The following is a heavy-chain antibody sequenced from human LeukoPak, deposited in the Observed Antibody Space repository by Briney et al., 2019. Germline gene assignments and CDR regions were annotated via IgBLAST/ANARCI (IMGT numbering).Heavy chain of an antibody. CDR1: GFTFSSYE. J-gene: IGHJ6*02. Sequence: PGGSLRLSCAPSGFTFSSYEMNWVRPAPGKGLEWVSYISSSGNTIYYADSVKVRFTISRDNSKNSLFLQMNSLRTEDTALYYCAKDISYDFWSGYSLSGAYYSYNGMDVWGQGTTVSVSS. CDR3: AKDISYDFWSGYSLSGAYYSYNGMDV. D-gene: IGHD3-3*01. CDR2: ISSSGNTI. V-gene: IGHV3-48*03.